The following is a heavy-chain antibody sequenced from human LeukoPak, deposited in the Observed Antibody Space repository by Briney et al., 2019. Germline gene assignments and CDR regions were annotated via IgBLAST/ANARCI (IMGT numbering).Heavy chain of an antibody. CDR3: ARSLNPHIVVVPAAYFDY. J-gene: IGHJ4*02. CDR1: GYTFTSYG. D-gene: IGHD2-2*01. CDR2: ISAYNGNT. Sequence: GASVKVSCKASGYTFTSYGISWVRQAPGQGLEWMGWISAYNGNTNYAQKLQGRVTMTTDTSTSTAYMELRSLRSDDTAVYYCARSLNPHIVVVPAAYFDYWGQGTLVTVSS. V-gene: IGHV1-18*01.